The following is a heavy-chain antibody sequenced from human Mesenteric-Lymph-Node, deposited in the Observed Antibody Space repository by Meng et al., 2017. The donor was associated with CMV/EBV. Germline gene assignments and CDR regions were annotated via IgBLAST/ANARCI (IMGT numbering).Heavy chain of an antibody. D-gene: IGHD2-21*01. CDR2: IRSKAYGGTT. J-gene: IGHJ4*02. V-gene: IGHV3-49*04. CDR1: GFTFGDYA. Sequence: GGSLRLSCTASGFTFGDYAMSWVRQAPGKGLEWVGFIRSKAYGGTTEYAASVKGRFTISRDDSKSIAYLQMNSLKTEDTAVYYCTRGSLYCGGDCYPFSDDYWGQGTLVTVSS. CDR3: TRGSLYCGGDCYPFSDDY.